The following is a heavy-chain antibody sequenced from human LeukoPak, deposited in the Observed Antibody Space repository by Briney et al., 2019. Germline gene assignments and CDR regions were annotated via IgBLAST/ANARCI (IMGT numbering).Heavy chain of an antibody. CDR1: GGSFSGYY. CDR2: INHSGST. CDR3: AREGTYYDFWRRAFDI. D-gene: IGHD3-3*01. Sequence: SETLSLTCAVYGGSFSGYYWSWIRQPPGKGLEWIGEINHSGSTNYNPSLKSRVTISVDTSKNQFSLKLSSVTAADTAVYYCAREGTYYDFWRRAFDIWGQGTMVTVSS. J-gene: IGHJ3*02. V-gene: IGHV4-34*01.